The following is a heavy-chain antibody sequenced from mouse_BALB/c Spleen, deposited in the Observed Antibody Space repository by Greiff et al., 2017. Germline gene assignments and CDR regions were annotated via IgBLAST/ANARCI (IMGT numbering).Heavy chain of an antibody. Sequence: EVKLVESGGGLVKLGGSLKLSCAASGFTFSSYYMSWVRQTPEKRLEFVAAINSNGGSTYYPDTVKGRFTISRDNAKNTLYLQMSSLKSEDTALYYCARHDGNYSWFAYWGQGTLVTVSA. D-gene: IGHD2-1*01. CDR1: GFTFSSYY. CDR2: INSNGGST. V-gene: IGHV5-6-2*01. CDR3: ARHDGNYSWFAY. J-gene: IGHJ3*01.